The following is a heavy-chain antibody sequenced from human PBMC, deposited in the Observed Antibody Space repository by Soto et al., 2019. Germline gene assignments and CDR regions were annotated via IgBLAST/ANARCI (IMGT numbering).Heavy chain of an antibody. Sequence: PSETLSLTCTVSGGSISSYYWSWIRQPPGKGLEWIGYIYYSGSTNSNPSLKSRVTISVDTSKNKFSLKLSSVTAADTAVYYCARDRGITIFGVVTMGVFDYWGRGTLVTVSS. D-gene: IGHD3-3*01. V-gene: IGHV4-59*01. CDR2: IYYSGST. CDR1: GGSISSYY. CDR3: ARDRGITIFGVVTMGVFDY. J-gene: IGHJ4*02.